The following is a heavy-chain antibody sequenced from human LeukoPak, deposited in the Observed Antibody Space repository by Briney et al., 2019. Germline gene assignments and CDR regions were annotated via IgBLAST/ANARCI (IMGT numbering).Heavy chain of an antibody. V-gene: IGHV4-59*08. J-gene: IGHJ5*02. D-gene: IGHD1-1*01. CDR2: IYYSGST. CDR1: GGSISSYY. Sequence: SETLSLTCTVSGGSISSYYWNWIRQPPGQGLERIGYIYYSGSTNYNPSLKSRVTISVDTSKNQFSLTLSSVTGADTGVYYCARRRGGIPSGFEPWGQGTLVTVSS. CDR3: ARRRGGIPSGFEP.